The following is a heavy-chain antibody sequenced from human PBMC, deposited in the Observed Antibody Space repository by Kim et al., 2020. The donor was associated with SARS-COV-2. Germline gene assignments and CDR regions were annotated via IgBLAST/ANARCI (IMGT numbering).Heavy chain of an antibody. V-gene: IGHV3-30-3*01. CDR3: ARGGAPFGSNWFDP. CDR2: ISYGGSNK. J-gene: IGHJ5*02. Sequence: GGSLRLSCAASGFTFSSYAMHWVRQAPGKGLEWVAVISYGGSNKYYADSVKGRFTISRDNSKNTLYLQMNSLRAEDTAVYYCARGGAPFGSNWFDPWGQGTLVTVSS. CDR1: GFTFSSYA. D-gene: IGHD1-26*01.